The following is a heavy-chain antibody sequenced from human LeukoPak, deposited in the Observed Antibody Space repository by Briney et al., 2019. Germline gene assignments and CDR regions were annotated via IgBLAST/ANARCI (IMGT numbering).Heavy chain of an antibody. J-gene: IGHJ3*02. D-gene: IGHD1-26*01. Sequence: PGGSLRLSCAASGFTFSSYSMNWVRQAPGKGLEWVSYISSSSTIYYADSVKGRFTISRDNAKNSLYLQMNSLRDEDTAVYYCASMGSMNAFDIWGQGTMVTVSS. V-gene: IGHV3-48*02. CDR3: ASMGSMNAFDI. CDR2: ISSSSTI. CDR1: GFTFSSYS.